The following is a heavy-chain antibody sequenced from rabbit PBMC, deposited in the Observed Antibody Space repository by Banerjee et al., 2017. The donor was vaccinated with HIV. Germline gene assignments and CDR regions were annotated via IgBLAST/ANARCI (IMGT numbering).Heavy chain of an antibody. Sequence: QEQLVESGGGLVTLGGSLKLSCKASGIDFSSYGISWVRQAPGKGLEWIAYIYPDYGSTDYGSWVNGRFTIASDNAQNTVDLQMTSLTAADTATYFCTRDRSNNNDGYVFNLWGPGTLVTVS. J-gene: IGHJ4*01. D-gene: IGHD6-1*01. V-gene: IGHV1S47*01. CDR1: GIDFSSYG. CDR3: TRDRSNNNDGYVFNL. CDR2: IYPDYGST.